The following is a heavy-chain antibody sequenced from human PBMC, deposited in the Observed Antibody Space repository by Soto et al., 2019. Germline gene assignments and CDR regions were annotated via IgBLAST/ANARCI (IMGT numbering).Heavy chain of an antibody. CDR1: GGSISSGGYS. CDR3: PTSYYYDSSGYLYSFDY. D-gene: IGHD3-22*01. CDR2: IYHSGST. V-gene: IGHV4-30-2*01. J-gene: IGHJ4*02. Sequence: SETLSLTCAVSGGSISSGGYSWSWIRQTPGKGLEWIGYIYHSGSTYYNPSRKRRVTISGDRCKKQYCRKLSSVTAADTAVYYSPTSYYYDSSGYLYSFDYWGQGTRDTVS.